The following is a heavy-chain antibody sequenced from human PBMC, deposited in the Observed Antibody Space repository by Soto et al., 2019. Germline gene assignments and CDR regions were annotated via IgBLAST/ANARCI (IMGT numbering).Heavy chain of an antibody. J-gene: IGHJ4*02. CDR2: ISNSGRST. Sequence: EVQLLESGGGLVQPGGSLRLSCAASGFTFSSNAMSWVRQAPGMGLEWVSGISNSGRSTYYADSVKGRFTISRDNVKKTVYLQMNSLRAEDTAVYYCANGYFDYWGQGSLVAVSS. V-gene: IGHV3-23*01. CDR1: GFTFSSNA. CDR3: ANGYFDY.